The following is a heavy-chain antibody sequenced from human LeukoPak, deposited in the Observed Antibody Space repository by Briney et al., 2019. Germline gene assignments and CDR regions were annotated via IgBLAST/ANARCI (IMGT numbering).Heavy chain of an antibody. D-gene: IGHD6-19*01. V-gene: IGHV3-48*01. Sequence: GGSLRLSCAASGFTLSSYSMNWVRQAPGKGLEWISYISTSSRTIYYADSVKGRFTISRDNAKNSLYLQMNSLKAEDTAICFCARDAVDQYYYYGMDVWGQGTTVTVSS. CDR3: ARDAVDQYYYYGMDV. CDR1: GFTLSSYS. CDR2: ISTSSRTI. J-gene: IGHJ6*02.